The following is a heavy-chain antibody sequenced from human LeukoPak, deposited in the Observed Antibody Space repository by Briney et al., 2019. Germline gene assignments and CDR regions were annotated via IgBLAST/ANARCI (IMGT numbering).Heavy chain of an antibody. D-gene: IGHD3-9*01. Sequence: GASVKVSCKASGYIFTGYFIHWLRQAPGQGLEWMGWINPNSGGTNSAQKFQGRVTMNRDTSISTAYMDLSRLKSDDTAVYYCALSDILTTYYDAFNIWGQGTMVTVSS. CDR1: GYIFTGYF. CDR3: ALSDILTTYYDAFNI. V-gene: IGHV1-2*02. J-gene: IGHJ3*02. CDR2: INPNSGGT.